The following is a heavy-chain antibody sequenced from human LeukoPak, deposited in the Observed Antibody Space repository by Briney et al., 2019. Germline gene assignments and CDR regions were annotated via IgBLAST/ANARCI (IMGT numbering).Heavy chain of an antibody. Sequence: ASVRVSCKASGYTFTGYYMHWVRQAPGQGLEWMGWINPNSGGTNYAQKFQGRVTMTRDTSISTAYMELSRLRSDDTAVYYCARDLLVRGVIMGYFDYWGQGTLVTVSS. CDR2: INPNSGGT. V-gene: IGHV1-2*02. CDR1: GYTFTGYY. J-gene: IGHJ4*02. D-gene: IGHD3-10*01. CDR3: ARDLLVRGVIMGYFDY.